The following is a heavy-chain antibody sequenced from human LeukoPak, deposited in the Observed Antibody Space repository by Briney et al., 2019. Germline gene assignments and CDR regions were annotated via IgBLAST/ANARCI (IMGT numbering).Heavy chain of an antibody. D-gene: IGHD3-10*01. Sequence: ASVKVSCKASGYTFTSYGISWVRQAPGQGLEWMGWISAYNGNTNYAQKLQGRVTMTTDTSTSTAYMELRSLRSDDTAVYYCARDSPMVRGVIRVAFDIWGQGTMVTVSS. CDR3: ARDSPMVRGVIRVAFDI. V-gene: IGHV1-18*01. CDR2: ISAYNGNT. J-gene: IGHJ3*02. CDR1: GYTFTSYG.